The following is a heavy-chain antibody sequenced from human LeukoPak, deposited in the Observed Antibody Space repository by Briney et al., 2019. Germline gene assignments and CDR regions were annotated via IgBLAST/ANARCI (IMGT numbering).Heavy chain of an antibody. Sequence: DPSETLSLTCTVSGGSMSSGSYSWSWIRQPPGKGLEWIGYIYHSGSTYYNPSLKSRVTISVDRSKKQFSLKLSSVTAADTAVYYCARDPGSPRGYFDLWGRGTLVTVSS. CDR3: ARDPGSPRGYFDL. V-gene: IGHV4-30-2*01. CDR2: IYHSGST. J-gene: IGHJ2*01. CDR1: GGSMSSGSYS. D-gene: IGHD2-15*01.